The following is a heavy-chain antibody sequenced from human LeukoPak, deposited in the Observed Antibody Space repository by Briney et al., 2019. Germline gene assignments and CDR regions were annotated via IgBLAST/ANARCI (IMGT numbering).Heavy chain of an antibody. D-gene: IGHD3-22*01. CDR2: IYHSGST. CDR3: ARDYYDSSGPPAI. CDR1: GGSISSGGYY. Sequence: SQTLSLTCTVSGGSISSGGYYWSWIRQAPGKGLEWIGYIYHSGSTYYNPSLKSRVTISVDRSKNQFSLKLSSVTAADTAVYYCARDYYDSSGPPAIWGQGTMVTVSS. V-gene: IGHV4-30-2*01. J-gene: IGHJ3*02.